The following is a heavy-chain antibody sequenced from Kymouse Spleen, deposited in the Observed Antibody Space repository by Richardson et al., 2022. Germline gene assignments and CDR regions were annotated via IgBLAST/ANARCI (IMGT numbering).Heavy chain of an antibody. D-gene: IGHD5-18,IGHD5-18*01. V-gene: IGHV3-30*18. J-gene: IGHJ4*02. CDR2: ISYDGSNK. Sequence: QVQLVESGGGVVQPGRSLRLSCAASGFTFSSYGMHWVRQAPGKGLEWVAVISYDGSNKYYADSVKGRFTISRDNSKNTLYLQMNSLRAEDTAVYYCAKEIVDTAMVYFDYWGQGTLVTVSS. CDR1: GFTFSSYG. CDR3: AKEIVDTAMVYFDY.